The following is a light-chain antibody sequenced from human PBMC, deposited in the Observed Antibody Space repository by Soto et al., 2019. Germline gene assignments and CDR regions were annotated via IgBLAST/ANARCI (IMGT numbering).Light chain of an antibody. Sequence: EVVLTQSPGTLSLSPGERATLSCRASQSVSNYLAWYQQKPGQAPGLLIYDASNRAAGVPARFSGSGSGTDFTLTISDVEPEDFAVYYCHQRQSRPRTFGQGTKVDIK. CDR3: HQRQSRPRT. CDR1: QSVSNY. J-gene: IGKJ1*01. V-gene: IGKV3-11*01. CDR2: DAS.